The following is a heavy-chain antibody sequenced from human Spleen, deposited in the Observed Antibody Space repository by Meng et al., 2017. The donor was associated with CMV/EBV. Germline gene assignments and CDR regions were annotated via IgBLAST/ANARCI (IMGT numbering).Heavy chain of an antibody. Sequence: GGSLRLSCAASGFTFSSYSMNWVRQAPGKGLEWVSSISSSSSYIYYADSVKGRFTISRDNAKNSLYLQMNSLRAEDTAVYYCARVTVTTDYYYGMDVWGQGTTVTVSS. V-gene: IGHV3-21*01. CDR3: ARVTVTTDYYYGMDV. J-gene: IGHJ6*02. CDR1: GFTFSSYS. CDR2: ISSSSSYI. D-gene: IGHD4-17*01.